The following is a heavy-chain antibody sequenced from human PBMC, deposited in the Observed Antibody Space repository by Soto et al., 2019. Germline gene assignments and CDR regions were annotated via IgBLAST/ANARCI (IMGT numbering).Heavy chain of an antibody. CDR2: ISYDGSKK. V-gene: IGHV3-30-3*01. J-gene: IGHJ4*02. CDR1: GFTFSSYA. CDR3: ARVYGDYSSRFDY. D-gene: IGHD4-17*01. Sequence: QVQLVESGGGGVQPGRSLRLSCAASGFTFSSYAMHWVRQAPGKGLEWVAVISYDGSKKYYADSVKGRFTISRDNSKKTLYLQMNSLRAEDTAVYYCARVYGDYSSRFDYWGQGTLVTVSS.